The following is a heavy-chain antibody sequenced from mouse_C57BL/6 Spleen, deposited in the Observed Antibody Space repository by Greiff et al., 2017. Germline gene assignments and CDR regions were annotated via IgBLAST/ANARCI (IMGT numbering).Heavy chain of an antibody. Sequence: VQLQQSGAELVKPGASVKLSCTASGFNITDYYMHWVKQRTEQGLEWIGRIAPEDGETKYAPKFQGKATITADTSSNTAYLQLSSRTSEDTAVDYWARNYYGSSPWYFDVWGTGTTVTVSS. CDR3: ARNYYGSSPWYFDV. V-gene: IGHV14-2*01. D-gene: IGHD1-1*01. CDR1: GFNITDYY. CDR2: IAPEDGET. J-gene: IGHJ1*03.